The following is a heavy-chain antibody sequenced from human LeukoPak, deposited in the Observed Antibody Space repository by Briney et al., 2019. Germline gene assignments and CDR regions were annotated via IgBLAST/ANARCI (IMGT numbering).Heavy chain of an antibody. D-gene: IGHD3-22*01. Sequence: SETLSHTCTVSGGSISSYYWSWIRQPPGKGLEWIGYIYYSGSTNYNPSLKSRVTISVDTSKNQFSLKLSSVTAADTAVYYCARGPNYSSGYHHFDYWGQGTLVTVSS. CDR3: ARGPNYSSGYHHFDY. J-gene: IGHJ4*02. V-gene: IGHV4-59*01. CDR2: IYYSGST. CDR1: GGSISSYY.